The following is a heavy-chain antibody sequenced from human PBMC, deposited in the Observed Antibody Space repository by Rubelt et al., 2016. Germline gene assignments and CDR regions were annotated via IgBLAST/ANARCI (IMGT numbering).Heavy chain of an antibody. CDR2: ISGSGITT. Sequence: EVQLLESGGGLVQPGGSLRLSCAASGLTFSSYAMSWVRQAPGKGLEWVSAISGSGITTYHADSVKGRFTISRDNSKNTLYLQMNSLRAEDTAVDYCAKEPHYYGGNSGYFDYWGQGTLVTVSS. CDR3: AKEPHYYGGNSGYFDY. J-gene: IGHJ4*02. V-gene: IGHV3-23*01. D-gene: IGHD4-23*01. CDR1: GLTFSSYA.